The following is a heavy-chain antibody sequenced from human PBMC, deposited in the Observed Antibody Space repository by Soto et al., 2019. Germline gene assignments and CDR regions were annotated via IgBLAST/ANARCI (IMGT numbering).Heavy chain of an antibody. D-gene: IGHD2-15*01. CDR2: IDGGGSTT. CDR3: ARDYSYGLDV. Sequence: EVQLVESGGGLVQPGGCLRLSCAASGCTVNIRWMHGVRQAPGKGLVWVSRIDGGGSTTTYADSEKGRFTISRDNAKNTLYLQMNSLRVEDTAVYYCARDYSYGLDVWGQGTTVIVSS. CDR1: GCTVNIRW. V-gene: IGHV3-74*01. J-gene: IGHJ6*02.